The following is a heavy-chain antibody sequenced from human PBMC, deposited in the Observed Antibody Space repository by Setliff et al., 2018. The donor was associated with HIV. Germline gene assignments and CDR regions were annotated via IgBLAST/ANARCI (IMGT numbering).Heavy chain of an antibody. CDR3: ASAGAWQRNALDI. V-gene: IGHV1-46*01. CDR2: INPTGGST. CDR1: GYSFTNHY. J-gene: IGHJ3*02. Sequence: ASVNVSCKPSGYSFTNHYMHWVRQAPGQGLEWMGVINPTGGSTRNTQKFQGRVAMTRDTSTSTVYMELSSLRSEDTAVYYCASAGAWQRNALDIWGQGTMVTVSS. D-gene: IGHD5-12*01.